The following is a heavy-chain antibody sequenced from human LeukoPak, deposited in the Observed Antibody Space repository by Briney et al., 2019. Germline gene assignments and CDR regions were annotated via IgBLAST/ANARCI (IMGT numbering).Heavy chain of an antibody. CDR3: AKDFSSGYYYFDY. J-gene: IGHJ4*02. Sequence: GGSLRLSCAASGFTFSSYEMNWVRQAPGKGLEWVSYISSSGSTIYYADSVKGRFTISRDNAKNSLFLQMNSLRPEDTAVYYCAKDFSSGYYYFDYWGQGTLVTVSS. CDR1: GFTFSSYE. V-gene: IGHV3-48*03. D-gene: IGHD3-22*01. CDR2: ISSSGSTI.